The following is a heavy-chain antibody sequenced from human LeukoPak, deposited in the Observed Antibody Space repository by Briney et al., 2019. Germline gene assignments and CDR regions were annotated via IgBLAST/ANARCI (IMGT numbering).Heavy chain of an antibody. CDR3: ARIRGFGADYYYYYMDV. Sequence: SETLSLTCAVYGGSFSDYYWSWIRQPPGKGLEWIGEINHSGSTNYNPSLKSRVTISVDKSKNQFSLKLSSVTAADTAAYYCARIRGFGADYYYYYMDVWGKGTTVTVSS. CDR1: GGSFSDYY. J-gene: IGHJ6*03. CDR2: INHSGST. D-gene: IGHD3-10*01. V-gene: IGHV4-34*01.